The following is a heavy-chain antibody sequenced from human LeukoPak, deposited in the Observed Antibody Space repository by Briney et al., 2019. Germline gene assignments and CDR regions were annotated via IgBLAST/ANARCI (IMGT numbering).Heavy chain of an antibody. D-gene: IGHD3-9*01. Sequence: GGSLRLSCAASGFTFSSYSMNWVRQAPGKGLEWVSSISSSSSYIYYADSVKGRFTISRDNAKNSLYLQMNSLRAEDTAVYYCARDSLAWDILTGSHADWGQGTLVTVSS. V-gene: IGHV3-21*01. CDR2: ISSSSSYI. CDR3: ARDSLAWDILTGSHAD. CDR1: GFTFSSYS. J-gene: IGHJ4*02.